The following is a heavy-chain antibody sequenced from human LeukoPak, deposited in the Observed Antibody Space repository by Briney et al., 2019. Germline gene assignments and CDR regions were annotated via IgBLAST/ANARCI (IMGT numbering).Heavy chain of an antibody. Sequence: GGSLRLSCAASGFTFSSYGMSWVRQAPGKGLEWVSAISLGGGSTYYADSVKGRFTISRDNSKNTLYLQMNSLRAEDTAVYYCANGYRYCSSTSCDFDYWGQGTLVTVSS. J-gene: IGHJ4*02. D-gene: IGHD2-2*01. CDR1: GFTFSSYG. CDR2: ISLGGGST. CDR3: ANGYRYCSSTSCDFDY. V-gene: IGHV3-23*01.